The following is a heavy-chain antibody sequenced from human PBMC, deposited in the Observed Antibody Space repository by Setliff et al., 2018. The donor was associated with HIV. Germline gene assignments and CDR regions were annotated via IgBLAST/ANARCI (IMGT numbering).Heavy chain of an antibody. J-gene: IGHJ5*02. Sequence: ASVKVSCKASGYTFTNSDIHWVRQAPGQGLEWMGWMNPKSDNTGYAQKFQGRVTMTSNTFIGTAYMELSGPTSDDTAVYYCARGHLDRDYWEDIVGNWFAPWGQGTLVTVSS. V-gene: IGHV1-8*02. D-gene: IGHD2-21*01. CDR1: GYTFTNSD. CDR2: MNPKSDNT. CDR3: ARGHLDRDYWEDIVGNWFAP.